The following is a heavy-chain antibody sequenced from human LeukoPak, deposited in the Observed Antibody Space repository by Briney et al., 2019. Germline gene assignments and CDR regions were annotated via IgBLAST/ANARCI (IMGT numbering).Heavy chain of an antibody. CDR2: ISGSGGNT. V-gene: IGHV3-23*01. Sequence: GGSLRLSRATSGFTFNNYAMNWIRQAPGKGLEWVSVISGSGGNTYYTDSVKGRFSISRDDSKSTLYLQLNSLRAEDTALYYCARCTGGTCYLPLDYWGQGTLVTVSS. CDR1: GFTFNNYA. CDR3: ARCTGGTCYLPLDY. D-gene: IGHD2-15*01. J-gene: IGHJ4*02.